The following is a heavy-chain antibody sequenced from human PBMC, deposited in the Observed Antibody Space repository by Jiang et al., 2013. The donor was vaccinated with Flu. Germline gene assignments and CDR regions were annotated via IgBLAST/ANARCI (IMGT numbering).Heavy chain of an antibody. J-gene: IGHJ4*02. CDR2: IYYSGST. V-gene: IGHV4-59*01. Sequence: LLKPSETLSLTCTVSGGSISSYYWSWIRQPPGKGLEWIGYIYYSGSTNXNPSLKSRVTISVDTSKNQFSLKLSSVTAADTAVYYCARVNDYGDYSMGYWGQGTLVTVSS. CDR3: ARVNDYGDYSMGY. D-gene: IGHD4-17*01. CDR1: GGSISSYY.